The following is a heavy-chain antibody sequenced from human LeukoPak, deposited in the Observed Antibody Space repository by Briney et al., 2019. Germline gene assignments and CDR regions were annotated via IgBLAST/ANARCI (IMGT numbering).Heavy chain of an antibody. CDR3: ARLVYSGSYYVDY. CDR1: GASISSSSYD. CDR2: IYYSGST. Sequence: SATLSLTCTVSGASISSSSYDWGWLRQPPGKGLQWFGSIYYSGSTYYNPSLKSRVTISVDTSKNQFSLKLSSVTAADTAVYYCARLVYSGSYYVDYWGQGTLVTVSS. D-gene: IGHD1-26*01. J-gene: IGHJ4*02. V-gene: IGHV4-39*01.